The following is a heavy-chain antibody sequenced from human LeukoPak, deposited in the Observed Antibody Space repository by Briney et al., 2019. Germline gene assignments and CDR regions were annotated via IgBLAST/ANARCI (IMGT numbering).Heavy chain of an antibody. V-gene: IGHV3-48*01. CDR3: ARGAYYYED. D-gene: IGHD3-22*01. CDR1: GFTFSTHS. Sequence: GGSLRLSCAASGFTFSTHSMNWVRQAPGKGLEWVSYISSSSSTIYYADSVKGRFTISRDNAKNSLYLQMNSLRAEDTAVYYCARGAYYYEDWGQGTLVTVSS. J-gene: IGHJ4*02. CDR2: ISSSSSTI.